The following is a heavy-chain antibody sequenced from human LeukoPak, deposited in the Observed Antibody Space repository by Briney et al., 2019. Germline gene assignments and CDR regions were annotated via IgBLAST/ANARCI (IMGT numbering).Heavy chain of an antibody. CDR3: ATGYTYDYSLY. J-gene: IGHJ4*02. Sequence: ASVKVSCKVSGDTVTGFSIYRVRQAPGHGLEWMGGFDPEDGARIFAQKFQGRVTMTEDTSTDTAYMDLSSLRSEDTAVYYCATGYTYDYSLYWGQGTLVTVSS. D-gene: IGHD5-18*01. V-gene: IGHV1-24*01. CDR2: FDPEDGAR. CDR1: GDTVTGFS.